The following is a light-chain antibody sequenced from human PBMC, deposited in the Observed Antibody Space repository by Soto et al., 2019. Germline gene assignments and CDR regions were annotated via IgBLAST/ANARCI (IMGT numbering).Light chain of an antibody. CDR2: EVS. V-gene: IGLV2-14*01. CDR1: SSDVGDYNY. J-gene: IGLJ3*02. CDR3: CSFTISSTWV. Sequence: QSVLTQPASVSGSPGQSITISCTGTSSDVGDYNYVSWYQQHPGKAPKLMIYEVSNRPSGVSNRFSGSKSGNTASLTISGLQAEDEADYYCCSFTISSTWVFGGGTKVTVL.